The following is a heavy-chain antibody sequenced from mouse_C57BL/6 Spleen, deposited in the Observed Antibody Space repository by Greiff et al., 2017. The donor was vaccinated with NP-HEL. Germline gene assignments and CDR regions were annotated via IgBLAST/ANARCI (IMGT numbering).Heavy chain of an antibody. CDR1: GYTFTDYN. CDR2: IHPNNGGT. V-gene: IGHV1-18*01. Sequence: EVQLQQSGPELVMPGASVKIPCKASGYTFTDYNMDWVKQSHGKSLEWIGDIHPNNGGTIYNQKFKGKATLTVDKSSSTASMELRSLTSEDTAVHYCARAGFYYTWDYWGQGTTLTVSS. D-gene: IGHD2-1*01. CDR3: ARAGFYYTWDY. J-gene: IGHJ2*01.